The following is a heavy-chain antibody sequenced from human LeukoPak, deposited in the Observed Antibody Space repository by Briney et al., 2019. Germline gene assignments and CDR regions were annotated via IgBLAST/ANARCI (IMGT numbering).Heavy chain of an antibody. D-gene: IGHD1-26*01. V-gene: IGHV3-49*04. CDR1: GFTFGDYA. CDR2: IRSKAYGGTT. Sequence: GGSLRLSCTASGFTFGDYAMSWVRQAPGKGLEWVGFIRSKAYGGTTEYAASVKGRFTISRDDSKSIAHLQMNSLKTEDTAVYYCTREFSRYSGSYCNYWGQGTLVTVSS. CDR3: TREFSRYSGSYCNY. J-gene: IGHJ4*02.